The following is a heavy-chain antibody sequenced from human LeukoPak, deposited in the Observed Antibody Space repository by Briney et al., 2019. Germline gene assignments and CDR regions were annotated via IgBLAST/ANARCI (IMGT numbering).Heavy chain of an antibody. J-gene: IGHJ5*02. Sequence: SQTLSLTCAVSGGCISSGGYSWSWIRQPPGKGLEWIGYIYHSGSTYYNPSLKSRVTISVDRSKNQFSLKLSSVTAADTAVYYCARGPRGCSSTSCTTNWFDPWGQGTLVTVSS. D-gene: IGHD2-2*01. CDR2: IYHSGST. CDR3: ARGPRGCSSTSCTTNWFDP. CDR1: GGCISSGGYS. V-gene: IGHV4-30-2*01.